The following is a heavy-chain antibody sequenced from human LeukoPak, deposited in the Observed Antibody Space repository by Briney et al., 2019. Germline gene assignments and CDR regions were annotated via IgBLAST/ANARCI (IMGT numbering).Heavy chain of an antibody. J-gene: IGHJ4*02. CDR2: INRDGSGI. D-gene: IGHD5-18*01. CDR3: ANTGYNYEFDY. Sequence: GGSLRLSCAASGFTFSTYWMHWVRQAPGKGLVWISRINRDGSGITYADSVKGRFTISRDNAKGILYLQMNSLRAEGTAVYYCANTGYNYEFDYWGQGTLVTVSS. V-gene: IGHV3-74*01. CDR1: GFTFSTYW.